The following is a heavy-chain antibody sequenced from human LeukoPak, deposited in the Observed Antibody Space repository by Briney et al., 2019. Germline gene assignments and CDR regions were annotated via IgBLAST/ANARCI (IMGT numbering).Heavy chain of an antibody. CDR2: IYPGDSDT. CDR1: GYSFTSYW. CDR3: ARHRGCSSTSCHGLPYYYYMDV. J-gene: IGHJ6*03. V-gene: IGHV5-51*01. Sequence: GESLKISCKGSGYSFTSYWIGWVRQMPGKGLEWMGIIYPGDSDTRYSPSFQGQVTISADKSISPAYLQWSSLKASDPAMYYCARHRGCSSTSCHGLPYYYYMDVWGKGTTVTVSS. D-gene: IGHD2-2*01.